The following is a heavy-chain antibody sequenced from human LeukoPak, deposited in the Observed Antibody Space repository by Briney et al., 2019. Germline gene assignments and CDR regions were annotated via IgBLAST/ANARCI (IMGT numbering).Heavy chain of an antibody. J-gene: IGHJ4*02. CDR2: ISGSGGST. CDR1: GLTFSDYA. Sequence: GGSLRLSCAASGLTFSDYAMSWVRRAPGKGLEWVSSISGSGGSTYYADSVKGRFTISRDNSKNTLYLQVNSLRAEDTAVYYCAKDRSAAPGGRAFDYWGQGTLVTVSS. V-gene: IGHV3-23*01. D-gene: IGHD6-13*01. CDR3: AKDRSAAPGGRAFDY.